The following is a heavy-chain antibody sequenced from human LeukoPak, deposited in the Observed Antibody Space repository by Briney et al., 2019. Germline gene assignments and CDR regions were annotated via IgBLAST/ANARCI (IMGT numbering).Heavy chain of an antibody. J-gene: IGHJ6*02. CDR2: IYYTGTT. CDR3: ARGYDINV. Sequence: SETLSLTCTVSGGSISNYYWSWIRQPPGKALEWIGYIYYTGTTKYNPSLKSRATISLDTSKNQFSLKLTSVTAADTALFFCARGYDINVWGQGTTVTVSS. V-gene: IGHV4-59*01. CDR1: GGSISNYY.